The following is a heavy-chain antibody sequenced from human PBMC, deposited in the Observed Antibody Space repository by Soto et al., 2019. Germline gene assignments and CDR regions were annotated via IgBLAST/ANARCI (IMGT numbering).Heavy chain of an antibody. J-gene: IGHJ4*02. Sequence: QITLKESGPTLVKPTQTLTLTCTFSGFSFSVNGVAVGWIRQPPGQALEWLALLYWDDDQRYNPSLKDRLTITKDISRNQVVLTMTNMDPVDTATYYCAHKRDVSRGFKYWGQGTLVTVSS. CDR2: LYWDDDQ. CDR1: GFSFSVNGVA. V-gene: IGHV2-5*02. CDR3: AHKRDVSRGFKY. D-gene: IGHD3-10*01.